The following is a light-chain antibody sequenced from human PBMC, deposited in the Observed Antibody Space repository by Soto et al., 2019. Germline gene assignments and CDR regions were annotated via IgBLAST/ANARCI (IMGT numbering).Light chain of an antibody. V-gene: IGLV2-14*01. Sequence: QSVLTQPASVSGSPGQSITISCTGTSSDIGAYDYVFWYQQHPGRAPKALIYEVIHRPSGVSNRFSGSKSGNTASLTISGLQAEDEADYYCSSHTSSNTLVFGGGTKLTVL. CDR1: SSDIGAYDY. CDR2: EVI. J-gene: IGLJ3*02. CDR3: SSHTSSNTLV.